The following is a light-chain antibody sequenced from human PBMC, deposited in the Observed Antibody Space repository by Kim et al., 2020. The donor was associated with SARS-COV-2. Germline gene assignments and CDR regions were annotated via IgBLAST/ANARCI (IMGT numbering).Light chain of an antibody. CDR2: EDN. J-gene: IGLJ3*02. CDR3: QSYDDFNRV. V-gene: IGLV6-57*01. CDR1: SGNIASSY. Sequence: KTVTISCTRRSGNIASSYVQWYQQRPGSSPTTLIYEDNQRTPGVPERFSGSVDSSSNSASLTISGLKTEDEADYFCQSYDDFNRVFGGGTQLTVL.